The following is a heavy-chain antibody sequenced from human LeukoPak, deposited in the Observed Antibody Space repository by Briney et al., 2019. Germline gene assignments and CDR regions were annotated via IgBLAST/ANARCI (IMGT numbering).Heavy chain of an antibody. V-gene: IGHV1-3*01. CDR3: ARVEGGPGGSMVRGAAVDY. CDR2: INAGNGNT. D-gene: IGHD3-10*01. Sequence: ASVKVSCKASGYTFTSYAMHWVRQAPGQRLEWMGWINAGNGNTKYSQKFQGRVTITRDTSASTAYMELSSLRSEDTAVYYCARVEGGPGGSMVRGAAVDYWGQGTLVTVSS. CDR1: GYTFTSYA. J-gene: IGHJ4*02.